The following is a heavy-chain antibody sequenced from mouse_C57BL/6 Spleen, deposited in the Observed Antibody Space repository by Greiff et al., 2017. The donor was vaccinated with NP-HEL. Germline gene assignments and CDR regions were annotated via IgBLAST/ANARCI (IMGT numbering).Heavy chain of an antibody. CDR2: ISSGSSTI. Sequence: EVKLVESGGGLVKPGGSLKLSCAASGFTFSDYGMHWVRQAPEKGLEWVAYISSGSSTIYYADTVKGRFTISRDNAKNTLFLQMTSLRSEDTAMYYCARLDYGYEGPFDYWGQGTTLTVSS. D-gene: IGHD2-2*01. CDR3: ARLDYGYEGPFDY. J-gene: IGHJ2*01. V-gene: IGHV5-17*01. CDR1: GFTFSDYG.